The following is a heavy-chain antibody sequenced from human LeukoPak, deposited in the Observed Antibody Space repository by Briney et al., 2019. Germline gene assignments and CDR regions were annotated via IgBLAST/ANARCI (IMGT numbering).Heavy chain of an antibody. CDR2: IYTSGST. CDR3: PRENFPRIMITGGRYYYYYMDV. Sequence: SETLSLTCTVSGGSISSYYWSWIRQPAGKGLEWIGRIYTSGSTNYNPSLKSRVTMSVDTSKNQFSLKLSSVTAADTAVYYCPRENFPRIMITGGRYYYYYMDVWGKGTTVTISS. D-gene: IGHD3-16*01. J-gene: IGHJ6*03. V-gene: IGHV4-4*07. CDR1: GGSISSYY.